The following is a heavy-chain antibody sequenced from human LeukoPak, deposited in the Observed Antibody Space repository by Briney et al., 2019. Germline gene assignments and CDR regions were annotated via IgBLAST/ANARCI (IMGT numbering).Heavy chain of an antibody. CDR2: IYYSGST. Sequence: SETLSLTCTVSGGSISSYYWSWIRQPPGKGLEWIGYIYYSGSTNYNPSLKSRVTISVDTSKNQFSLKLSSVTAADTAVYYCASVAQYYYDSSGSQVEYYFDYWGQGTLVTVSS. D-gene: IGHD3-22*01. CDR1: GGSISSYY. V-gene: IGHV4-59*01. CDR3: ASVAQYYYDSSGSQVEYYFDY. J-gene: IGHJ4*01.